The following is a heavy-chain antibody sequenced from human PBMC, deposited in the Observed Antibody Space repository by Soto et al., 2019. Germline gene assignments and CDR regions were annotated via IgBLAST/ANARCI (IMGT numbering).Heavy chain of an antibody. D-gene: IGHD2-15*01. J-gene: IGHJ4*02. Sequence: QVQLQESGPGLVKPSETLSLTCTVSGGSISNYYWSWIRQAPGKGLEWIGFISYSGNTNYNPSLQSRVTMSVDTSKNQVSLKLTSVTAADTAVYYCARHCGGGSCLFDHCGQGTLVTVSS. V-gene: IGHV4-59*08. CDR1: GGSISNYY. CDR3: ARHCGGGSCLFDH. CDR2: ISYSGNT.